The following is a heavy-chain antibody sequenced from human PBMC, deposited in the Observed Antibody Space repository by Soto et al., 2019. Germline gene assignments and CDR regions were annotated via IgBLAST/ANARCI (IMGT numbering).Heavy chain of an antibody. CDR1: GGSISSCDYY. CDR3: ARWWSGSRQGFNP. CDR2: IYYSGST. Sequence: QVQLQESGPGLVKPSQTLFLTCTVSGGSISSCDYYWSWIRQHLGKGLEWIGYIYYSGSTYYNPSLEGGVTKSVDTSKNQCSLKLRSVTAPDTAVYYCARWWSGSRQGFNPWGQATLVTVSS. D-gene: IGHD3-3*01. J-gene: IGHJ5*02. V-gene: IGHV4-31*03.